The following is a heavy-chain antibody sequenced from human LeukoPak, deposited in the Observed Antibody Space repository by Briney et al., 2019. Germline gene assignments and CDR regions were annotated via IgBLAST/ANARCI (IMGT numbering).Heavy chain of an antibody. CDR3: ARHAPLAVAGTGTFDI. J-gene: IGHJ3*02. V-gene: IGHV4-59*08. CDR2: VYYSGST. D-gene: IGHD6-19*01. CDR1: GGSIRDYY. Sequence: SETLSLTCTVSGGSIRDYYWSWIRQPPGKGLEWIGYVYYSGSTSYNPSLKSRVTISVDTSKNQFSLKLNSVTAADTAVYYCARHAPLAVAGTGTFDIWGQGTMVNVSS.